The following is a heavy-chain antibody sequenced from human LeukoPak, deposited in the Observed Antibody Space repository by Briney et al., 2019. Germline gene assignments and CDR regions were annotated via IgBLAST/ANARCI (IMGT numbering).Heavy chain of an antibody. J-gene: IGHJ4*02. Sequence: GGSLRLSCAASGFTFSSYAMSWVRQAPGKGLKWVSAISGSGGSTYYADSVKGRFTISRDNSKNTLYLQMNSLRAEDTAVYYCAKAVAPYYYDTSGLGILGYWGQGTPVTVSS. CDR2: ISGSGGST. CDR3: AKAVAPYYYDTSGLGILGY. D-gene: IGHD3-22*01. CDR1: GFTFSSYA. V-gene: IGHV3-23*01.